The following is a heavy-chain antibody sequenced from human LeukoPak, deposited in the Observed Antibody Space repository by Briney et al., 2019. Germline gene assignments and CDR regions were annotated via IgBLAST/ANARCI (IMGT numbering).Heavy chain of an antibody. J-gene: IGHJ4*02. D-gene: IGHD3-22*01. CDR3: AKDGGGYYTWAFDY. CDR2: IYSGGST. Sequence: GGSLRLSCAASGFTVSSNYMSWVRQAPGKGLEWVSVIYSGGSTYYADSVKGRFTISRDNSKNTLYLQMNSLRAEDTAVYYCAKDGGGYYTWAFDYWGQGTLVTVSS. CDR1: GFTVSSNY. V-gene: IGHV3-66*01.